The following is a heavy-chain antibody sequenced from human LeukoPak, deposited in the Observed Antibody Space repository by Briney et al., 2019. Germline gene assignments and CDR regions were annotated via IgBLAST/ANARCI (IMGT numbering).Heavy chain of an antibody. CDR1: GGSFSGYY. V-gene: IGHV4-34*01. CDR2: INHSGST. D-gene: IGHD6-19*01. Sequence: KASETLSLTCAVYGGSFSGYYWSWIRQPPGKGLEWIGEINHSGSTNYNPSLKSRVTISVDTSKNQFSLKLSSVTAADTAVYYCARGGSLAVAGEGYYFDYWGQGTLVTVSS. J-gene: IGHJ4*02. CDR3: ARGGSLAVAGEGYYFDY.